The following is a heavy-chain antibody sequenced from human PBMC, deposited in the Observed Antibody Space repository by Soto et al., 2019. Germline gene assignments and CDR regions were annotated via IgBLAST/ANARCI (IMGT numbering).Heavy chain of an antibody. J-gene: IGHJ6*02. CDR1: GYTFTSYG. CDR3: ARDFFNSIAAAQPDYYYYGMDV. V-gene: IGHV1-18*01. D-gene: IGHD6-13*01. CDR2: ISAYNGNT. Sequence: QVQLVQSGAEVKKPGASVKVSCKASGYTFTSYGISWVRQAPGQGLEWMGWISAYNGNTNYAQKLQGRVTMTTDTSTSTAYMELRSLRSDDTAVYYCARDFFNSIAAAQPDYYYYGMDVWGQGTTVTVSS.